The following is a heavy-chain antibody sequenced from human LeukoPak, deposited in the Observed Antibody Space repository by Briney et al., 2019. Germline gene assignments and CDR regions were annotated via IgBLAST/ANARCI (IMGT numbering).Heavy chain of an antibody. CDR3: AREGAPSRGSRYSGYDSVPYYYYYMDV. Sequence: GASVKVSCKASGGTFSSYAISWVRQAPGQGLEWMGGIILIFGTANYAQKFQGRVTITADESTSTAYMELSSLRSEDTAVYYCAREGAPSRGSRYSGYDSVPYYYYYMDVWGKGTTVTISS. CDR1: GGTFSSYA. CDR2: IILIFGTA. D-gene: IGHD5-12*01. J-gene: IGHJ6*03. V-gene: IGHV1-69*13.